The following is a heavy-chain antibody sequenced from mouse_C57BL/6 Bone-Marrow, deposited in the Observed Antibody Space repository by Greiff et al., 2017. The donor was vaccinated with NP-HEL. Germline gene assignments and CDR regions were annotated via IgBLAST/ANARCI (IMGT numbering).Heavy chain of an antibody. V-gene: IGHV7-3*01. CDR2: IRNKANGYTT. CDR1: GFTFTDYY. J-gene: IGHJ4*01. CDR3: ARYTWDAYAMDY. Sequence: EVKVVESGGGLVQPGGSLSLSCAASGFTFTDYYMSWVRQPPGKALEWLGFIRNKANGYTTEYSASVKGRFTISRDNSQSILYLQMNALRAEDSATYYCARYTWDAYAMDYWGQGTSVTVSS. D-gene: IGHD4-1*01.